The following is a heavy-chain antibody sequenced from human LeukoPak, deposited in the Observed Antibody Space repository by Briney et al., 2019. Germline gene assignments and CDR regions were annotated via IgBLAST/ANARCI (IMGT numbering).Heavy chain of an antibody. J-gene: IGHJ6*03. Sequence: SETLSLTCAVYGGSFSGYYWSWIRQPPGKGLEWIGEINHSGSTNYNPSLKSRVTISVDTSKNQFSLKLSSVTAADTAVYYCARASPSDYDFWSSYPGNYYYYYMDVWGKGTTVTVSS. CDR3: ARASPSDYDFWSSYPGNYYYYYMDV. CDR2: INHSGST. CDR1: GGSFSGYY. V-gene: IGHV4-34*01. D-gene: IGHD3-3*01.